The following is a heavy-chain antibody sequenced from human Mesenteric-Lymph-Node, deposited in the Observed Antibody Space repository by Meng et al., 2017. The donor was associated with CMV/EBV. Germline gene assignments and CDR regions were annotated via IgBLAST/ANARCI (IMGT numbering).Heavy chain of an antibody. V-gene: IGHV4-31*02. Sequence: TVSGDSISSGGRYWSWIRQHPGKGLELIGNIYSSGTTYYNPSLRSRVSISLDTSNSRFALELTSVTAADTAVYYCARLKVDTHMYFDYWGQGTLVTVSS. CDR1: GDSISSGGRY. D-gene: IGHD5-18*01. J-gene: IGHJ4*02. CDR2: IYSSGTT. CDR3: ARLKVDTHMYFDY.